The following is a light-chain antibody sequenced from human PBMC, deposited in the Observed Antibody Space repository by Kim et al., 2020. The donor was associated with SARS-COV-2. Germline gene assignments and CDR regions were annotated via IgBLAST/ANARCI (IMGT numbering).Light chain of an antibody. CDR3: CSYAGTYTYWV. CDR2: DVT. J-gene: IGLJ3*02. V-gene: IGLV2-11*01. Sequence: QSALTQPRSVSGSPGQSVTISCTGTSSDIGNYNYVSWYHQHPGKAPKLMIYDVTKRPSGVPDRFSGSKSGNTASLTISGLQAEDEADYYCCSYAGTYTYWVFGGGTRLTVL. CDR1: SSDIGNYNY.